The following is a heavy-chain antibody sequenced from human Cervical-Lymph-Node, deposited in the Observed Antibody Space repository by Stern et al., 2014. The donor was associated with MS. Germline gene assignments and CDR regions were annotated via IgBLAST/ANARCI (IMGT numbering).Heavy chain of an antibody. V-gene: IGHV1-46*01. CDR1: GYTFTSYY. J-gene: IGHJ4*02. D-gene: IGHD2/OR15-2a*01. CDR3: AREVPAAIS. Sequence: QDQLVQSGAEVKKPGASVKVSCKASGYTFTSYYMHWVRQAPGQGLEWMGVINLSGDSTSYAQKFQGRVTMTRDTSTSTVYMELSSLRSEDTAVYYCAREVPAAISWGQGTLVTVSS. CDR2: INLSGDST.